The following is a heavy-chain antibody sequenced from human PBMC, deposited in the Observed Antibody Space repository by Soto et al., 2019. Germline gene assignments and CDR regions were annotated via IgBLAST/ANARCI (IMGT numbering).Heavy chain of an antibody. CDR1: GYTFDSYG. V-gene: IGHV1-18*01. CDR3: ARDCYYCVNSGHSYSGTETFDI. CDR2: ISPYDGDT. D-gene: IGHD3-22*01. Sequence: QVQLVQSGAEVKKPGASVKVSCEASGYTFDSYGISWVRQAPGLGLEWMGWISPYDGDTNYAPHLRGRATLTTDASANTVYMELRSLRSDDTAIYYCARDCYYCVNSGHSYSGTETFDIWGQGTMVTVSS. J-gene: IGHJ3*02.